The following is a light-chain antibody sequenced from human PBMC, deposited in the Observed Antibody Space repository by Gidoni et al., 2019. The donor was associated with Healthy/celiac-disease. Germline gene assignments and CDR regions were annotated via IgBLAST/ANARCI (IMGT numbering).Light chain of an antibody. CDR3: QQYGSSPRVYT. J-gene: IGKJ2*01. Sequence: EIVLPRSPCTLSLSPGERATLSCRASQSVSSSYLAWYQQKPGQAPRLLIYGASSRATGIPDRFSGSGSGTDFTLTISRLEPEDFAGYYCQQYGSSPRVYTFGQGTKLEIK. CDR2: GAS. CDR1: QSVSSSY. V-gene: IGKV3-20*01.